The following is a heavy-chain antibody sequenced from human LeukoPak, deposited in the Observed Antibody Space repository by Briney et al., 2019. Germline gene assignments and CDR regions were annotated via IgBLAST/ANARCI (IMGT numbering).Heavy chain of an antibody. D-gene: IGHD2-2*01. CDR2: IYTGGST. Sequence: SETLSLTCTVSGGSISSYYWSWIRQPAGKGLEWIGRIYTGGSTYYNPSLMGRVTISADKSKNQFSLKLRSVTAADTAVYYCARGSGWCSSSTCYYFDYWGQGNLVSVSS. V-gene: IGHV4-4*07. CDR1: GGSISSYY. CDR3: ARGSGWCSSSTCYYFDY. J-gene: IGHJ4*02.